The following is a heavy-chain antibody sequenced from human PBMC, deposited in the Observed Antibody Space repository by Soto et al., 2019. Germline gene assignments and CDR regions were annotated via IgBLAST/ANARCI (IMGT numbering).Heavy chain of an antibody. J-gene: IGHJ4*02. CDR3: ARDVDTSGHYRFDY. D-gene: IGHD3-22*01. CDR1: GFTFSSYW. Sequence: PGGSLRLSCAASGFTFSSYWMHWVRQAPGKGLVWVSRINSDGSSTSYADSVKGRFTISRDNSKNTLYLQMNSLRAEDTAVYYCARDVDTSGHYRFDYWGQGTLVTVSS. V-gene: IGHV3-74*01. CDR2: INSDGSST.